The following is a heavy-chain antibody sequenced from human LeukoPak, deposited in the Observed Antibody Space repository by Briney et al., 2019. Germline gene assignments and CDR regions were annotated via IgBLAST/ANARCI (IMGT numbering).Heavy chain of an antibody. J-gene: IGHJ4*02. V-gene: IGHV4-59*01. D-gene: IGHD3-3*01. CDR3: ARAQGLG. Sequence: SETLSLTCTVSGGSISSYYWSWIRQPPGKGLEWIGYIYYSGSTSYNPSLKSRVTISADMSKNQFSLKLSSVTAADTAVYYCARAQGLGWGQGTLVTVSS. CDR2: IYYSGST. CDR1: GGSISSYY.